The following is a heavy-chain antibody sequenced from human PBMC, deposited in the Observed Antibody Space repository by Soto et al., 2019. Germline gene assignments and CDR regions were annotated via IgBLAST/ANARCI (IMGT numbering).Heavy chain of an antibody. CDR1: GGSISSGGYS. CDR3: ARDPGL. J-gene: IGHJ2*01. CDR2: IYPSGST. Sequence: QRQLQESGSGLVKPSQTLSLTCAVSGGSISSGGYSWSWIRQPPGKGLDWIGYIYPSGSTYYNPALKSRVTISVDRSKTQFSLKLSSVTAAATAVYYCARDPGLWGRGTLVTVSS. V-gene: IGHV4-30-2*01.